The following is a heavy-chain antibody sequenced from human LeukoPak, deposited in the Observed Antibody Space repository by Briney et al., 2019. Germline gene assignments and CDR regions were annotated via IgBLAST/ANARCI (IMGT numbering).Heavy chain of an antibody. J-gene: IGHJ4*02. CDR3: ARGGGGNGFDY. CDR1: GGSFSGYY. CDR2: INHSGST. V-gene: IGHV4-34*01. D-gene: IGHD4-23*01. Sequence: SETLSLTCAVYGGSFSGYYWSWIRQPPGKGLEWIGEINHSGSTNYNPSLKSRVTISVDTSKNQFSLKLSSVTAADTAVYYCARGGGGNGFDYWGQGTLVTVSS.